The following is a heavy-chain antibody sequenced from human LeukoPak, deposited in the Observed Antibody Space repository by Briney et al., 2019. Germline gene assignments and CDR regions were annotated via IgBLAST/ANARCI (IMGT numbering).Heavy chain of an antibody. D-gene: IGHD2-2*01. V-gene: IGHV1-46*01. CDR3: ARGPNIVVVPATDAFDI. CDR2: INPSGGST. J-gene: IGHJ3*02. CDR1: GYTFTSYY. Sequence: ASVKVSCKASGYTFTSYYMHWVRQAPGQGLEWMGIINPSGGSTSYAQKFQGWVTMTRDTSISTAYMELSRLRSDDTAVYYCARGPNIVVVPATDAFDIWGQGTMVTVSS.